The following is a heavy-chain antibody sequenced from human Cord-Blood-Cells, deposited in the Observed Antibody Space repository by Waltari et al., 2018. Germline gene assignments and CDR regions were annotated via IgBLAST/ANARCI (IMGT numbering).Heavy chain of an antibody. V-gene: IGHV4-39*01. Sequence: QLQLQESGPGLVKPSETLSLTCTVSGGSISSSSYYWGWIRQPPGKGLEWIGSIYYSGSTYYTPSLKSRVTISVDTSKNQFSLKLSSVTAADTAVYYCARQGSSSPVFYWYFDLWGRGTLVTVSS. CDR2: IYYSGST. CDR1: GGSISSSSYY. CDR3: ARQGSSSPVFYWYFDL. D-gene: IGHD6-13*01. J-gene: IGHJ2*01.